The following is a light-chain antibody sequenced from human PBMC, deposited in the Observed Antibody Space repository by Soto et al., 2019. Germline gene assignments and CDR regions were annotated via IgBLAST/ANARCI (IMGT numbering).Light chain of an antibody. J-gene: IGKJ5*01. CDR3: QQHNDWPT. V-gene: IGKV3-15*01. CDR1: QSVSSD. CDR2: GAS. Sequence: EIVMTQSPATLAVSPGERATLSCRASQSVSSDLAWYQQKPGQAPRLLIYGASTRATGIPARFSGSGSGTEFILTISSVESEDFAIYYCQQHNDWPTFGQGTRLEI.